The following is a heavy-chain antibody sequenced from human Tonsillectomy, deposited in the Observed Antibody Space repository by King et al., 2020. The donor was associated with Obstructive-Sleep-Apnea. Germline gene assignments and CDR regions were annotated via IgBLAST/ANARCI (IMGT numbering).Heavy chain of an antibody. CDR2: INHSGST. CDR1: GGSFSGYY. J-gene: IGHJ5*02. CDR3: ARGRRYSGSYFSEFDP. Sequence: VQLQQWGAGLLKPSETLSLTCAVYGGSFSGYYWNWIRQPPGKGLEWIGEINHSGSTNYNPSLKSRVTISVDTSKSQFSLKLSSVTAADTAVYYCARGRRYSGSYFSEFDPWDQGTLVTVSS. V-gene: IGHV4-34*01. D-gene: IGHD1-26*01.